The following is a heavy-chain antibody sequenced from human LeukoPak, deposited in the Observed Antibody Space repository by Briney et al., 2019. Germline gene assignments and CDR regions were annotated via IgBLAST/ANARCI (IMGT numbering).Heavy chain of an antibody. J-gene: IGHJ4*02. CDR3: ARRSSGYFVN. CDR2: FYPGDSDT. Sequence: GESLKISCTGSGYSFTSYWIGWVRQMPGKGLEWMAMFYPGDSDTRYSPSFQGQVTISADKSISTAYLQWSSLKASDTAMYYCARRSSGYFVNWGQGTLVTVSS. CDR1: GYSFTSYW. V-gene: IGHV5-51*01. D-gene: IGHD3-22*01.